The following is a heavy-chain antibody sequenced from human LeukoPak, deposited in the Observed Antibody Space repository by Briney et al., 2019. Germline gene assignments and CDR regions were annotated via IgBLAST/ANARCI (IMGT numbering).Heavy chain of an antibody. CDR1: GYTFTDYY. Sequence: GASVKVSCKASGYTFTDYYIHWVRQAPGQGLEWMGWINPNSGGTNYAQKFQGRVTMTRDTSISTAYMELSRLRSDDTAVYYCARVNGDSSGYYPDYWGQGTLVTVSS. J-gene: IGHJ4*02. V-gene: IGHV1-2*02. CDR2: INPNSGGT. D-gene: IGHD3-22*01. CDR3: ARVNGDSSGYYPDY.